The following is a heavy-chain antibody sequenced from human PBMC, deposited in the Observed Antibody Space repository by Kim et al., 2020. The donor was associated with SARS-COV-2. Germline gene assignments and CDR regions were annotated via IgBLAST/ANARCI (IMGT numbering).Heavy chain of an antibody. CDR3: ASSGSNYWYFDL. J-gene: IGHJ2*01. D-gene: IGHD5-12*01. Sequence: YAKKFKGRVTMTRDTSISTAYMELSRLRSDDTAVYYCASSGSNYWYFDLWGRGTLVTVSS. V-gene: IGHV1-2*02.